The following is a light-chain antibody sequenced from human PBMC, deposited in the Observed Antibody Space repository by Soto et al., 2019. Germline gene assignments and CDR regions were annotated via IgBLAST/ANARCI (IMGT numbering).Light chain of an antibody. CDR3: HQYNYWPRT. J-gene: IGKJ1*01. Sequence: EIVMTQSPAPLSVSPGERATLSCRASQSVSSNLAWYQQKPGQAPRLLIYGASTRATGIPARFSGSGSGTEVTLTISSLQCEDFAVYYCHQYNYWPRTFGQGTKVEIK. V-gene: IGKV3-15*01. CDR1: QSVSSN. CDR2: GAS.